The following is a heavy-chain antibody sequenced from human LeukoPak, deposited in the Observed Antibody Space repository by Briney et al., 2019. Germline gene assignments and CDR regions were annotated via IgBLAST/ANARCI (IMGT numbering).Heavy chain of an antibody. V-gene: IGHV3-23*01. CDR2: ISDSGANT. J-gene: IGHJ4*02. Sequence: GGSLRLSCTASGFTFSEYAMSWVRQAPGKGLEWVSVISDSGANTFYADSVKGRFTISRDSSKNTVYLQMNSLRAEDTAVYYCARSGVVVTAAYFDHWGQGTLVTVSS. CDR1: GFTFSEYA. CDR3: ARSGVVVTAAYFDH. D-gene: IGHD2-21*02.